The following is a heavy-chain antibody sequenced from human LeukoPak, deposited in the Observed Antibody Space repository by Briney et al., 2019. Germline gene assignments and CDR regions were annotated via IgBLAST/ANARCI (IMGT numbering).Heavy chain of an antibody. D-gene: IGHD2-15*01. CDR3: ARSPGPGVVVAAARFLDY. Sequence: ASVKVSCKASGYTFTSYGISWVRQAPGQGLEWMGWISAYNGNTNYAQKLQGRVTMTTDTSTSTAYMELRSLRSDDTAVYYCARSPGPGVVVAAARFLDYWGQGTLVTVSS. CDR1: GYTFTSYG. V-gene: IGHV1-18*01. J-gene: IGHJ4*02. CDR2: ISAYNGNT.